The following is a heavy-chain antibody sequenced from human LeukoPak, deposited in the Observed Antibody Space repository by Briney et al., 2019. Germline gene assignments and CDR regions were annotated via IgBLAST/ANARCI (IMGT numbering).Heavy chain of an antibody. Sequence: GGSLSLSCAASGFTFSSYAMSWVRQAPGKGLEWVSGISGSGRTTYYADSVKGRFTISRDNSKNTLSLQMNSLRAEDTAIYYCAKDYCSGGSCPEIVDYWGQGTLVTVSS. CDR1: GFTFSSYA. J-gene: IGHJ4*02. V-gene: IGHV3-23*01. CDR3: AKDYCSGGSCPEIVDY. D-gene: IGHD2-15*01. CDR2: ISGSGRTT.